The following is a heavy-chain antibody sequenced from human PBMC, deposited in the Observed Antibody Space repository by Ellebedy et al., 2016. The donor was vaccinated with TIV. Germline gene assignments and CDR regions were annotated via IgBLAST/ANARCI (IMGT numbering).Heavy chain of an antibody. CDR2: ISGSSGST. J-gene: IGHJ3*02. V-gene: IGHV3-23*01. CDR3: ARDPVGVGPAFDI. Sequence: PGGSLRLSCAASGFTFSSYAMSWVRQGPGEGLEWVSAISGSSGSTYYADSVKGRFTISRDNSKDTLYLQVNSLRAEDTAVYYCARDPVGVGPAFDIWGQGTMVTVSS. CDR1: GFTFSSYA. D-gene: IGHD4-23*01.